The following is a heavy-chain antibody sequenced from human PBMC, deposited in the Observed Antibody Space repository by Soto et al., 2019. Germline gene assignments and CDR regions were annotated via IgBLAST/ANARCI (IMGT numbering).Heavy chain of an antibody. CDR3: AASSYYDFWSGYSLDY. J-gene: IGHJ4*02. D-gene: IGHD3-3*01. CDR2: INPNSGGT. CDR1: GYTFTGYY. Sequence: ASVKVSCKASGYTFTGYYMHWVRQAPGQGLEWMGWINPNSGGTNYAQKFQGWVTMTRDTSISTAYMELSRLRSDDTAVYYCAASSYYDFWSGYSLDYWGQGTLVTVSS. V-gene: IGHV1-2*04.